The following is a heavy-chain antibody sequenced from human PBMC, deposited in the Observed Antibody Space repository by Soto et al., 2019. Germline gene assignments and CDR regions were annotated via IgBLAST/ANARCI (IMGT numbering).Heavy chain of an antibody. CDR1: GFTVSSNY. V-gene: IGHV3-66*01. D-gene: IGHD3-10*01. J-gene: IGHJ4*02. CDR2: IFPGGST. Sequence: PGGSLRLSCASSGFTVSSNYMNWVRQAPGKGLEWVSVIFPGGSTYYADSVKGRFTISRDISKNTVYLQMSSLRAEVMDVYFCERRALTHAFVDYWGQETRVTVSS. CDR3: ERRALTHAFVDY.